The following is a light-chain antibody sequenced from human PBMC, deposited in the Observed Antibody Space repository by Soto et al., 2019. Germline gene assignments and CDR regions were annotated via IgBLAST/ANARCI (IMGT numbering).Light chain of an antibody. CDR3: QQVYSTPRT. CDR1: QFIDSY. J-gene: IGKJ1*01. CDR2: AAS. V-gene: IGKV1-39*01. Sequence: DIQLTQSPTSLSASVGDRVTIACQVSQFIDSYLNWYQQKPGKAPKLLIYAASSLQSGVSSRFSGSGSGTDFTLTINSRQPEDFETYYCQQVYSTPRTFGKGPRWKSN.